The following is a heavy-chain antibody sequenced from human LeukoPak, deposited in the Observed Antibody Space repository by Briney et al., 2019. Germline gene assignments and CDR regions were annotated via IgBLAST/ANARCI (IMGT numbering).Heavy chain of an antibody. Sequence: ASVKVSCKASGYTFSNYGISWVRQAPGQGLEWMGWISSYNDNTNYAQKLQGRVTMTTDTSTSTAYMELRSLRSDDTAVYYCAREGGYGSGSYRYYYYMDVWGKGTTVTISS. J-gene: IGHJ6*03. CDR2: ISSYNDNT. CDR1: GYTFSNYG. V-gene: IGHV1-18*01. D-gene: IGHD3-10*01. CDR3: AREGGYGSGSYRYYYYMDV.